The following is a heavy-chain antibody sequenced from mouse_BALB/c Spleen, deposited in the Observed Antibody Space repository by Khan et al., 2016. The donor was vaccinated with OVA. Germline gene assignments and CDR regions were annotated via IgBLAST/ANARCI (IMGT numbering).Heavy chain of an antibody. J-gene: IGHJ3*01. Sequence: EVQLQESGGGLVQPGGSLKLSCAASGFDFSRYWMSWVRQAPGKGLEWIGEINPDSSTINYTPSLKDKFIISRDNAKNTLYLQMSKVRSEDTVLYYCARPYRDDGRGWFAYWGQGTLVTVSA. CDR1: GFDFSRYW. CDR3: ARPYRDDGRGWFAY. D-gene: IGHD2-14*01. CDR2: INPDSSTI. V-gene: IGHV4-1*02.